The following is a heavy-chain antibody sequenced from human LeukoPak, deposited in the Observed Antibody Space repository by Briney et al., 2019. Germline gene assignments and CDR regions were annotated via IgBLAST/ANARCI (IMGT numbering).Heavy chain of an antibody. CDR1: GGSISSYY. CDR2: IYTSGST. J-gene: IGHJ5*02. Sequence: SETLSLTCTVSGGSISSYYWSWIRQPPGKGLEWIGYIYTSGSTNYNPSLKSRVTISVDTSKNQFPLKLSSVTAADTAVYYCARPSSTSLYWFDPWGQGTLVTVSS. V-gene: IGHV4-4*09. CDR3: ARPSSTSLYWFDP. D-gene: IGHD2-2*01.